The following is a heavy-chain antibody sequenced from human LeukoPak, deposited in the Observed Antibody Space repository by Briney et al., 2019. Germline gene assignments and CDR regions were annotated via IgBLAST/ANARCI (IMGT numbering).Heavy chain of an antibody. V-gene: IGHV4-39*07. D-gene: IGHD5-18*01. J-gene: IGHJ5*02. CDR3: AKGAGGFSYYNWFDP. CDR2: IYYSGTT. CDR1: GGSISSSPYY. Sequence: PSETLSLTCTVSGGSISSSPYYWGWIRQPPGKGLEWIGSIYYSGTTHYNPSLESRVTISVDTSKNQFSLKLASVTAADAAIYYCAKGAGGFSYYNWFDPWGQGTLVTVSS.